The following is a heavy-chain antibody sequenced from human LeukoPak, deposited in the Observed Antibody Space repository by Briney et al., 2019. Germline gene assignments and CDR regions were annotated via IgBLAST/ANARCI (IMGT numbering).Heavy chain of an antibody. CDR2: ISGSGGST. D-gene: IGHD3-3*01. Sequence: GGSLRLSCAASGFTFSSYAMSWVRQAPGKGLEWVSAISGSGGSTYYADSVKGRFTISRDNSKNTLYLQMNSLRAEDTAVYYCAKESNPHYYDFRSGYQVDYWGQGTLVTVSS. CDR1: GFTFSSYA. CDR3: AKESNPHYYDFRSGYQVDY. J-gene: IGHJ4*02. V-gene: IGHV3-23*01.